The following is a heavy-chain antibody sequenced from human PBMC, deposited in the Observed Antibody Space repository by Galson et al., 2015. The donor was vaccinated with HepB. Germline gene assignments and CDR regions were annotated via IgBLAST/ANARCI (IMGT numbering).Heavy chain of an antibody. J-gene: IGHJ4*02. Sequence: SLRLSCAASGFTFSSYWMHWVRQAPGKGLVWVSRINSDGSSTSYADSVKDRFTISRDNAKNTLYLQMNSLRAEDTAVYYCARVTAVAGWFDYWGQGTLVTVSS. CDR3: ARVTAVAGWFDY. CDR1: GFTFSSYW. V-gene: IGHV3-74*01. D-gene: IGHD6-19*01. CDR2: INSDGSST.